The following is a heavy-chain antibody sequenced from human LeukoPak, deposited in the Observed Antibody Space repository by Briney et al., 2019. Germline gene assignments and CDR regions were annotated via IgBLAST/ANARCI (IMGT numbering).Heavy chain of an antibody. CDR2: IYTSGST. J-gene: IGHJ5*02. V-gene: IGHV4-4*07. CDR1: GDSISSYY. CDR3: ARVNTDCSSTSCYANWFDP. D-gene: IGHD2-2*01. Sequence: SETLSLTCSVSGDSISSYYWTWMRQPAGKGLEWIGRIYTSGSTNYSPSLKSRVTMSVDTSKNQFFLNLTSVTAADTAVYYCARVNTDCSSTSCYANWFDPWGQGTLVTVSS.